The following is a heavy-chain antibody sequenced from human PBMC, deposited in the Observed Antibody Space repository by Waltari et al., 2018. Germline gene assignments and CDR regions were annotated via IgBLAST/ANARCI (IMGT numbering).Heavy chain of an antibody. Sequence: QVQLVQSGAEVKKPGASVKVSCKVSGYTLTELSMHWVRQAPGKGLEWMGGFDPEDGETIYAQKFQGRGTMTEDTSTSTVYMELSSLRSEDTAVYYCARVGGGMMAIDYWGQGTLVTVSS. CDR1: GYTLTELS. CDR3: ARVGGGMMAIDY. D-gene: IGHD3-16*01. J-gene: IGHJ4*02. CDR2: FDPEDGET. V-gene: IGHV1-24*01.